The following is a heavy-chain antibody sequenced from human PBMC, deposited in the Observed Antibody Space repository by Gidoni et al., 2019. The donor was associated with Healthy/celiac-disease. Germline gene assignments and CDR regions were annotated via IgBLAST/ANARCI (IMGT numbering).Heavy chain of an antibody. Sequence: LEWVSYISSSSSTIYYADSVKGRFTISRDNAKNALYLQMNSLRDEDTAVYYCARDSGGYSYGYAFDYWGQGTLVTVSS. D-gene: IGHD5-18*01. CDR3: ARDSGGYSYGYAFDY. V-gene: IGHV3-48*02. J-gene: IGHJ4*02. CDR2: ISSSSSTI.